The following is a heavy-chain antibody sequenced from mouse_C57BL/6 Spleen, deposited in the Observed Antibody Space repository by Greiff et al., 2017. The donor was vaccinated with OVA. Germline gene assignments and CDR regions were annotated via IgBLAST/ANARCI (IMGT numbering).Heavy chain of an antibody. CDR3: AREVYYMNYCGD. CDR2: IDPSDSYT. D-gene: IGHD2-1*01. J-gene: IGHJ2*01. Sequence: QVQLQQSGAELVMPGASVKLSCKASGYTFTSYWMHWVKQRPGQGLEWIGEIDPSDSYTNSNQKFKGKSTLTVDKSSSTAYMQRSSLTSDDSAVYYCAREVYYMNYCGDWGQGTTLTFSS. CDR1: GYTFTSYW. V-gene: IGHV1-69*01.